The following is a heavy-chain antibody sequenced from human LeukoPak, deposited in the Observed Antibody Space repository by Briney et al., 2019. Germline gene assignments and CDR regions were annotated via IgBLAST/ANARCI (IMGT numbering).Heavy chain of an antibody. CDR2: ISSSSIYI. J-gene: IGHJ4*02. Sequence: GGSLRLSCAASGFTFNSYSMNWVRQAPGKGLEWVSSISSSSIYIYYADSLKGRFTISRDNAKNSLYLQMNSLRVEDTAIYYCAKATIEQWLVKVDSFDSWGQGSLVTISS. CDR3: AKATIEQWLVKVDSFDS. D-gene: IGHD6-19*01. V-gene: IGHV3-21*04. CDR1: GFTFNSYS.